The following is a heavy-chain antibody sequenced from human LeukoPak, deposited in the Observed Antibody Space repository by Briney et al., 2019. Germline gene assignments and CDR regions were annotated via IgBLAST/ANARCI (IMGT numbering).Heavy chain of an antibody. CDR3: AIVSPSIVVVIPEDY. V-gene: IGHV1-18*01. J-gene: IGHJ4*02. CDR2: ISAYNGNT. D-gene: IGHD3-22*01. Sequence: ASVKVSCKASGYIFTSDGISWVRQAPGQGLEWMGWISAYNGNTNYAQKLQGRVTMTTDTSTSTAYMELRSLRSDDTAVYYCAIVSPSIVVVIPEDYWGQGTLVTVSS. CDR1: GYIFTSDG.